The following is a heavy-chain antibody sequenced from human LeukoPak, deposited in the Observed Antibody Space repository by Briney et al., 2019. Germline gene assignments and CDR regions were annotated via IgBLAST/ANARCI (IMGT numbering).Heavy chain of an antibody. CDR1: GFTFSNYG. V-gene: IGHV3-33*03. CDR3: AKEIAVAGSYYFDY. D-gene: IGHD6-19*01. Sequence: GGSLRLSCAASGFTFSNYGMHWVRQAPGKGLEWVAVIWYDGSNTYYADSVKGRFTISRDNAKNSLYLQMNSLRAEDTALYYCAKEIAVAGSYYFDYWGQGILVTVSS. CDR2: IWYDGSNT. J-gene: IGHJ4*02.